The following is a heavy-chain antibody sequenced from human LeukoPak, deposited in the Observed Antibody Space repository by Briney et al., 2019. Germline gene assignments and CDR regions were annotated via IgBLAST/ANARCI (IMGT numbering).Heavy chain of an antibody. CDR2: ISAYNGNT. D-gene: IGHD6-13*01. J-gene: IGHJ4*02. V-gene: IGHV1-18*04. CDR1: GYTFTSYW. Sequence: ASVKVSCKASGYTFTSYWIQWVRQAPGQGLEWMGWISAYNGNTNYAQKLQGRVTMTTDTSTSTAYMELRSLRSDDTAVYYCARGDSSSWYDGPDEPFDYWGQGTLVTVSS. CDR3: ARGDSSSWYDGPDEPFDY.